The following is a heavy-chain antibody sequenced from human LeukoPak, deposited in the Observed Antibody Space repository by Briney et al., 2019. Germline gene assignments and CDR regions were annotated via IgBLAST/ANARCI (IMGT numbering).Heavy chain of an antibody. Sequence: PGGSLRLSCADSGFSFSSSAMSWVRQAPGKGLEWVSAISGSGGSTYYADSVKGRFTIYRDNSKNTVYLQMKSLRAEDTAVYYCAGCSGGSCYGGFDPLGQAGLVTVCS. CDR3: AGCSGGSCYGGFDP. J-gene: IGHJ5*02. CDR2: ISGSGGST. V-gene: IGHV3-23*01. D-gene: IGHD2-15*01. CDR1: GFSFSSSA.